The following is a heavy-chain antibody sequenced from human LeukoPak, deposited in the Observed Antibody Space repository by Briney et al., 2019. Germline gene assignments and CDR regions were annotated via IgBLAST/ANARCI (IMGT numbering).Heavy chain of an antibody. J-gene: IGHJ5*02. CDR2: INHSGST. CDR1: GGSFSGYY. Sequence: SETLSLTCAVYGGSFSGYYWSWIRQPPGKGLEWIGEINHSGSTNYNPSLKSRVTISVDTSKNQFPLKLSSVTAADTAVYYCARGRVVVVPAAIFSGWFDPWGQGTLVTVSS. V-gene: IGHV4-34*01. CDR3: ARGRVVVVPAAIFSGWFDP. D-gene: IGHD2-2*02.